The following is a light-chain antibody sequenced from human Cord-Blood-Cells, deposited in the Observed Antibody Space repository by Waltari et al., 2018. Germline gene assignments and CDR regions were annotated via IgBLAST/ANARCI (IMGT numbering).Light chain of an antibody. CDR1: SSDAGGYNY. V-gene: IGLV2-14*01. CDR3: SSYTSSSTWV. CDR2: DVS. Sequence: QSALTQPASVSGSPGQSITLSCTGTSSDAGGYNYVSWYQQHPGKAPKLMIYDVSKRPSGVSNRFSGSKSGNTASLTISGLQAEDEADYYCSSYTSSSTWVFGGGTKLTVL. J-gene: IGLJ3*02.